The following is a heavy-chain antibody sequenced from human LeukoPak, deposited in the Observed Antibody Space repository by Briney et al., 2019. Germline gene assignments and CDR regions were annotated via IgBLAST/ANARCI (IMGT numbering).Heavy chain of an antibody. CDR3: ARDRIPAAYPDSFDI. D-gene: IGHD2-2*01. CDR1: GGTFSSYA. Sequence: ASVKVSCKASGGTFSSYAISWVRQAPGQGLEWMGWINGYNGNTNYAQNIKDRVIMTADSSTNTAYMELRNLRSDDTALYYCARDRIPAAYPDSFDIWGQGTMVTVSS. CDR2: INGYNGNT. J-gene: IGHJ3*02. V-gene: IGHV1-18*01.